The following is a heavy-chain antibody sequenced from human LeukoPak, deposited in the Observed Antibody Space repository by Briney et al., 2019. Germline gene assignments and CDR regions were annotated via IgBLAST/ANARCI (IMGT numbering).Heavy chain of an antibody. CDR1: GFTFTFFN. D-gene: IGHD3-22*01. J-gene: IGHJ4*02. CDR2: ISSSSSYI. CDR3: ARGGYYYDSSGFTPTDY. V-gene: IGHV3-21*01. Sequence: GGSLRLSCAASGFTFTFFNMNWVRQAPGKGLEWVSSISSSSSYIYYADSVKGRFTISRDNAKNSLYLQMNSLRAEDTAVYYCARGGYYYDSSGFTPTDYWGQGTLVTVSS.